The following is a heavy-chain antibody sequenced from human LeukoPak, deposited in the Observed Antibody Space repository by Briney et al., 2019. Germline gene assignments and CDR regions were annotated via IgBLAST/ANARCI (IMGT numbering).Heavy chain of an antibody. CDR3: ARSAVGTSCCTAVDY. J-gene: IGHJ4*02. V-gene: IGHV3-53*01. CDR1: GFTVSSNY. D-gene: IGHD1-26*01. CDR2: IYSGGST. Sequence: GGSLRLSCAASGFTVSSNYMSWVRQAPGKGLEWVSVIYSGGSTYYADSVKGRFTISRHNSKNTLYLQMNSLRAEDTAEYYCARSAVGTSCCTAVDYWGQGTLVTVSS.